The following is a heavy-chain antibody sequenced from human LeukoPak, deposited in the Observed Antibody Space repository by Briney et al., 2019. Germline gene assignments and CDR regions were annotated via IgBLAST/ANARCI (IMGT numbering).Heavy chain of an antibody. V-gene: IGHV4-39*07. D-gene: IGHD4-23*01. J-gene: IGHJ3*02. CDR2: IYYSGST. Sequence: SETLSLTCTVSGGSISSSSYYWGWIRQPPGKGLEWIGSIYYSGSTYYNPSLKSRVTISVDTSKNQFSLKLSSVTAADTAVYYCASQLDYGGNWVLGAFDIWGQGTMVTVSS. CDR1: GGSISSSSYY. CDR3: ASQLDYGGNWVLGAFDI.